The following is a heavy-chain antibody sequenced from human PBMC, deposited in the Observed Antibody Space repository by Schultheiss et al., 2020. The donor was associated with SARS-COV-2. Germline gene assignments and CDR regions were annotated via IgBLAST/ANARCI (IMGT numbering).Heavy chain of an antibody. J-gene: IGHJ5*02. CDR3: ARAQRLANWFDP. D-gene: IGHD6-19*01. V-gene: IGHV4-38-2*01. CDR1: GYSINSGYY. CDR2: IYHSGST. Sequence: SETLSLTCAVSGYSINSGYYWGWIRQPPGKGLEWIGTIYHSGSTYYNPSLKSRVTISVDTSKSQFSLRLSSVTAADTAVYYCARAQRLANWFDPWGQGTLVTVSS.